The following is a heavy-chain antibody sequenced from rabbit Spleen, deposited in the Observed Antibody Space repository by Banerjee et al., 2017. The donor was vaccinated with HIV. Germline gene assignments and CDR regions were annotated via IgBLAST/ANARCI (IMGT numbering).Heavy chain of an antibody. CDR1: GFSFSSGYY. Sequence: QEQLEESGGGLVKPGESLTLTCKASGFSFSSGYYMYWVRQAPGKGLEWIGCIGTGSGSTWYASWAKGRFTISKTSSTTVTLQMTSLTAADTATYFCARDLVTAIGWNFALWGPGTLVTVS. CDR3: ARDLVTAIGWNFAL. V-gene: IGHV1S45*01. J-gene: IGHJ4*01. CDR2: IGTGSGST. D-gene: IGHD7-1*01.